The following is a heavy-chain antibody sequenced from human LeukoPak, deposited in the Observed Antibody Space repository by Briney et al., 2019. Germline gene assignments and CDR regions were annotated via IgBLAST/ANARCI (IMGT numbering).Heavy chain of an antibody. CDR2: IYYSGST. V-gene: IGHV4-39*07. D-gene: IGHD2-15*01. J-gene: IGHJ5*02. Sequence: SETLSLTCTVSGGSISSSSYYWGWIRQPPGKGLEWIGSIYYSGSTYYNPSLKSRVTISVDTSKNQFSLKLSSVTAADTAVYYCASSKIPHYCSGGSCYPNWFDPWGQGTLVTVSS. CDR1: GGSISSSSYY. CDR3: ASSKIPHYCSGGSCYPNWFDP.